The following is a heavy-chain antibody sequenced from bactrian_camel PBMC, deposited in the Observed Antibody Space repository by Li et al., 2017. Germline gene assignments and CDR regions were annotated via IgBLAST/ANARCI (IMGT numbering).Heavy chain of an antibody. CDR2: IFIHGGST. Sequence: HVQLVESGGGSVQAGGSLRLSCAASGYIASSNCMAWFRQAPGKEREGVAAIFIHGGSTHYADSVKGRFTISMDANTLYLQMNSLTPEDSAIYYCVAAPRYSTSCVEPLRTVWNYWGQGTQVTVS. V-gene: IGHV3S54*01. J-gene: IGHJ4*01. D-gene: IGHD7*01. CDR1: GYIASSNC. CDR3: VAAPRYSTSCVEPLRTVWNY.